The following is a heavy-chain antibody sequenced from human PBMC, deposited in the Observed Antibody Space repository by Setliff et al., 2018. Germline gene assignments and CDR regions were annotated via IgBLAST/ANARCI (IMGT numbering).Heavy chain of an antibody. V-gene: IGHV3-7*03. CDR3: ARLVPAAMWAFRYFDY. Sequence: LRLSCAASGFTFSSYWMSWVRQAPGKGLEWVANIKQDGSEKYYVDSVKGRFTISRDNAKNSLYLQMNSLRAEDTAVYYCARLVPAAMWAFRYFDYWGQGTLVTVSS. J-gene: IGHJ4*02. D-gene: IGHD2-2*01. CDR1: GFTFSSYW. CDR2: IKQDGSEK.